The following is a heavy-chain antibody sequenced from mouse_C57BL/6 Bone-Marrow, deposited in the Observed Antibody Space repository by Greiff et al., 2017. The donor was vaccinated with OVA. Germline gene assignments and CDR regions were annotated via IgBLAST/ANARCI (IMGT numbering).Heavy chain of an antibody. J-gene: IGHJ4*01. V-gene: IGHV1-80*01. CDR3: ARSPMSTTVVAPYYAMDD. CDR1: GYAFSSYW. D-gene: IGHD1-1*01. CDR2: IYPGDGDT. Sequence: QVQLKQSGAELVKPGASVKISCKASGYAFSSYWMNWVKQRPGKGLEWIGQIYPGDGDTNYNGKFTGKATLTADKSSSTAYMQLSSLTSEDSAVYFCARSPMSTTVVAPYYAMDDWGQGTSVTVAS.